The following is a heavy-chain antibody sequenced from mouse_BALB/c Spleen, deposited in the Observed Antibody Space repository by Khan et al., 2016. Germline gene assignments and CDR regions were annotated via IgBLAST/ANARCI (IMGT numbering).Heavy chain of an antibody. V-gene: IGHV3-2*02. D-gene: IGHD1-1*01. CDR3: GGSDYGDKEAMDY. J-gene: IGHJ4*01. CDR1: GYSITSAYA. CDR2: ISYSGST. Sequence: EVQLQESGPGLVKPSQSLSLTCTVTGYSITSAYAWNWIRQFPGNRLEWMGYISYSGSTSYNPSLKSRISITRDTSKNQFFLQLNSVTSEDTATYYCGGSDYGDKEAMDYWGQGTTVTVSS.